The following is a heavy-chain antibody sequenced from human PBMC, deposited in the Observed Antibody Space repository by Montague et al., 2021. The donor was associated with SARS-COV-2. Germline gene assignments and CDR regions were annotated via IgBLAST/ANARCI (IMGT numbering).Heavy chain of an antibody. Sequence: SETLSLTCAVSDDSITSSTYYWAWIRQPQGKGLEWIGSFYYTGSTYYNPSLKSRVTMSVDTSKKHFSLNLNSVTAADTAVYYCARGRSGFFYPLDYWGQGTLVTVSS. D-gene: IGHD3-3*01. J-gene: IGHJ4*02. CDR2: FYYTGST. V-gene: IGHV4-39*02. CDR1: DDSITSSTYY. CDR3: ARGRSGFFYPLDY.